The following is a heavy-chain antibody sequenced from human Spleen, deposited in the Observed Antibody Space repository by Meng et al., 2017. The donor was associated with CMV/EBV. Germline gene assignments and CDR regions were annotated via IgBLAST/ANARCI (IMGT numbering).Heavy chain of an antibody. V-gene: IGHV3-23*03. CDR1: FSSYA. Sequence: FSSYAMSCVRQAPGKGLEWVSVIYIGSSIITYADSVKGRFTISRDDSKNTLYLQMSSLTAEDTAVYYCAKSYFGSGNYYNCPGYFDYWGQGTLVTVSS. J-gene: IGHJ4*02. CDR3: AKSYFGSGNYYNCPGYFDY. D-gene: IGHD3-10*01. CDR2: IYIGSSII.